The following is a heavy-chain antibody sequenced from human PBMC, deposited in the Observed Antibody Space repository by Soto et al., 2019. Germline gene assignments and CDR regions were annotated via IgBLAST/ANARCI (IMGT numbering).Heavy chain of an antibody. J-gene: IGHJ3*02. CDR2: IYYSGST. Sequence: SETLSLTCTVSGGSTSSSSYYWGWIRQPPGKGLEWIGSIYYSGSTYYSPSLKSRVTISVDTSKNQFSLRLSSVTAADTAVYYCGRPCYYDNTDYSRPADCFDIWGQGTMVTVSS. CDR1: GGSTSSSSYY. CDR3: GRPCYYDNTDYSRPADCFDI. D-gene: IGHD3-22*01. V-gene: IGHV4-39*01.